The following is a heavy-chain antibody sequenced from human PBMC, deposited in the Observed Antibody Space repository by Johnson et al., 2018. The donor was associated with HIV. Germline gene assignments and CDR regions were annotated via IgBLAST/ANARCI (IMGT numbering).Heavy chain of an antibody. CDR1: GFTFDDYG. J-gene: IGHJ3*02. CDR2: IRYDGSNK. CDR3: AKDHPVVAERTGAFDI. V-gene: IGHV3-30*02. D-gene: IGHD2-15*01. Sequence: QVQLVESGGGLVQPGGSLRLSCAASGFTFDDYGMSWVRQAPGKGLEWVAFIRYDGSNKYYADSVKGRFTISRDNSKNTLYLQMNSLRAEDTAVYYCAKDHPVVAERTGAFDIWGQGTLVTVSS.